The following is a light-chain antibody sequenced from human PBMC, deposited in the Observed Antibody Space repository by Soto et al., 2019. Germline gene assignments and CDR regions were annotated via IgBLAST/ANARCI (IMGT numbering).Light chain of an antibody. CDR2: GTS. Sequence: EIVLTHSPSTLSLSPGERSNLSCRASQSVPRSYLAWYQQKPCHAPRLLIYGTSSTATGIPDRLTGSASGTEFTLTISRLQPEDSAVFYCQQYGSPITFGHGTRLEIK. J-gene: IGKJ5*01. V-gene: IGKV3-20*01. CDR1: QSVPRSY. CDR3: QQYGSPIT.